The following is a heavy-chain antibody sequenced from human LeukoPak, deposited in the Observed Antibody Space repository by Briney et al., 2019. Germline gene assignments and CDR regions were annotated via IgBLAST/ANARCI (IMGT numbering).Heavy chain of an antibody. Sequence: VSGPTLVNPTQTLTLTCTFSGFSLSTSGMCVSWIRQPPGKALEWLARIDWDDDKYYSTSLKTRLTISKDTSKNQVVLTMTNLDPVDTATYYCVPMITLSIGRYSSTTLDYWGQGTLVTVSS. D-gene: IGHD5-12*01. CDR1: GFSLSTSGMC. CDR2: IDWDDDK. CDR3: VPMITLSIGRYSSTTLDY. J-gene: IGHJ4*02. V-gene: IGHV2-70*11.